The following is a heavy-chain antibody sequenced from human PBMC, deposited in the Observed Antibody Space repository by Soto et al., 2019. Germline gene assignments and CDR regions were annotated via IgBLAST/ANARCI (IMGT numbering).Heavy chain of an antibody. V-gene: IGHV1-69*04. CDR3: AREEYCSGGSCYSGSDY. Sequence: SVKVSCKASGGTFSSYTISWVRQAPGQGLEWMGRIIPILGIANYAQKFQGRVTITADKSTSTAYMELSSLRSEDTAVYYCAREEYCSGGSCYSGSDYWGQGTLVTVSS. CDR1: GGTFSSYT. J-gene: IGHJ4*02. D-gene: IGHD2-15*01. CDR2: IIPILGIA.